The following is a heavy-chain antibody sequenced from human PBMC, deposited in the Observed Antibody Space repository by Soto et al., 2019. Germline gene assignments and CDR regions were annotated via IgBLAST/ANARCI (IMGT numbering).Heavy chain of an antibody. D-gene: IGHD3-22*01. Sequence: QVQLVESGGGVVQPGRSLRLSCAASGFTFSSYAMHWVRQAPGKGLEWVAVISYDGSNKYYADSVKGRFTISRDNSKNTLYLQMNSLRAEDTAVYYCARDRHDSSGYSPSYFDYWGQGTLVTVSS. V-gene: IGHV3-30-3*01. CDR1: GFTFSSYA. CDR3: ARDRHDSSGYSPSYFDY. CDR2: ISYDGSNK. J-gene: IGHJ4*02.